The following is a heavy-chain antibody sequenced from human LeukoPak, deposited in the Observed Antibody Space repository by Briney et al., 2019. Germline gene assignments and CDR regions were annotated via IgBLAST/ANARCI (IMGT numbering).Heavy chain of an antibody. Sequence: GASVKVSCKASGYTFSSYGISWVRQAPGQGLEWMGWISAYNGDTHYAQKFQGRVTMTTDTSTSTVYMELRSLRSDDTAMYYCARVYYDSSGSNRAYDYWGQGTLVTVSS. J-gene: IGHJ4*02. CDR1: GYTFSSYG. CDR3: ARVYYDSSGSNRAYDY. CDR2: ISAYNGDT. D-gene: IGHD3-22*01. V-gene: IGHV1-18*01.